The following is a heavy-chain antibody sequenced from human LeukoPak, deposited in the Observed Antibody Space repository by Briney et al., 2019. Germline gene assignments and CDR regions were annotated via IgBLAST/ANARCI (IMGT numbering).Heavy chain of an antibody. J-gene: IGHJ4*02. CDR2: IYYSGST. V-gene: IGHV4-39*07. CDR1: GDSISSTSYY. D-gene: IGHD7-27*01. CDR3: ARLAWGRLDY. Sequence: SETLSLTCTVSGDSISSTSYYWGWIRQPPGKGLEWIGSIYYSGSTYYNPSLKSRVTISVDTSKNQFSLSLSSVTAADTAVYYCARLAWGRLDYWGQGTLVTVSS.